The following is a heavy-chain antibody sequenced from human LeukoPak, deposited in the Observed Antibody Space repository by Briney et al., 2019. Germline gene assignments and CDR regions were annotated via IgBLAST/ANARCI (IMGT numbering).Heavy chain of an antibody. Sequence: EASVKVSCKASGYTFTSYDITWVRQAPGQGLEWMGWISPYNGNTKYLQKFQGRVTMTTDTSTSTAYMEVRSLRFDDTAVYYCAREESIGRYQFLHDYWGQGTLVTVSS. V-gene: IGHV1-18*01. CDR2: ISPYNGNT. D-gene: IGHD1-26*01. CDR3: AREESIGRYQFLHDY. CDR1: GYTFTSYD. J-gene: IGHJ4*02.